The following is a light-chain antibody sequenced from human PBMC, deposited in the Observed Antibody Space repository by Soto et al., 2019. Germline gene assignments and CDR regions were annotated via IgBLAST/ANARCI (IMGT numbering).Light chain of an antibody. Sequence: IQMTQSPSILSASVGDRVTITCRASQSVSSWLAWYQQRPGQAPKLLIYDASTLTSGVPSRFSGSGSGTEFTLTISRLQPEDFATYYCQQYKAYSYTFGQGTRLEIK. CDR2: DAS. J-gene: IGKJ5*01. CDR3: QQYKAYSYT. V-gene: IGKV1-5*01. CDR1: QSVSSW.